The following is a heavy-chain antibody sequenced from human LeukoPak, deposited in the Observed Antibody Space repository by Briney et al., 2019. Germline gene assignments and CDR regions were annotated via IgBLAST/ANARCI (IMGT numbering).Heavy chain of an antibody. D-gene: IGHD2-2*01. CDR2: IYYSGST. CDR3: ARVEITSYWYSLDY. V-gene: IGHV4-59*01. Sequence: SETLTLCYSVGCGFISSWNWSLRRQPLGKGLEWIGYIYYSGSTNYNPSLKSRVIISVDTSKNQASLKLTSVNAADTAVYYCARVEITSYWYSLDYWGQGILVTVSS. J-gene: IGHJ4*02. CDR1: CGFISSWN.